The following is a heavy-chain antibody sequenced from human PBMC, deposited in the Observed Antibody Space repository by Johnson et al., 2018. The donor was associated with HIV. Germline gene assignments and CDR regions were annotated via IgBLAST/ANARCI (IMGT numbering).Heavy chain of an antibody. V-gene: IGHV3-30-3*01. CDR3: ASLVAGNVEYTVEI. Sequence: QVHLVESGGGVVQPGRSLRLSCAASGFTFSSYAMHWVRQAPGKGLEWVAVISYDGSNRYYADSVKGRFTISRDNSKNTLYLQMNSLRAEDTAVYYCASLVAGNVEYTVEIWGQGTMVTVSS. J-gene: IGHJ3*02. D-gene: IGHD6-19*01. CDR1: GFTFSSYA. CDR2: ISYDGSNR.